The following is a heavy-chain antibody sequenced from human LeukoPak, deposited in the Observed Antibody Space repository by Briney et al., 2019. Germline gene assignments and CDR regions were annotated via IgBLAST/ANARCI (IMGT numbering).Heavy chain of an antibody. Sequence: TASETLSLTCTVSGGSISSGDYYWSWIRQPPGKGLEWIGYIYYSGSTYYNPSLKSRVTISVDTSKNQFSLKLSSVTAADTAVYYCARGPKSIVVVTASWCWFDPWGQGTLVTVSS. CDR1: GGSISSGDYY. CDR2: IYYSGST. J-gene: IGHJ5*02. V-gene: IGHV4-30-4*01. CDR3: ARGPKSIVVVTASWCWFDP. D-gene: IGHD2-21*02.